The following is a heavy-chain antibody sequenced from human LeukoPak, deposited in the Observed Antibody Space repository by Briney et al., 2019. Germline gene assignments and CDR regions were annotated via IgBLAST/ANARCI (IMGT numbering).Heavy chain of an antibody. Sequence: ASVKVSCKASGYTFTGYYMHWVRQAPRQGLEWMGWINPNSGGTNYAQKFQGRVTMTRDTSISTAYMELSRLRSDDTAVYYCARTLYGDLIFDYWGQGTLVTVSS. J-gene: IGHJ4*02. D-gene: IGHD4-17*01. CDR3: ARTLYGDLIFDY. CDR2: INPNSGGT. V-gene: IGHV1-2*02. CDR1: GYTFTGYY.